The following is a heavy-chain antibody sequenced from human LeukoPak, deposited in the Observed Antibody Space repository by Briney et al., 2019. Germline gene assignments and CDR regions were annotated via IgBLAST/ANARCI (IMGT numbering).Heavy chain of an antibody. V-gene: IGHV4-61*01. CDR3: AREPRRTHYDYVWGSYRHYYFDH. D-gene: IGHD3-16*02. Sequence: SETLSLTCTVSGYSISSGYYWSWSRQPPGKGLEWIGYMSDSGSSNYNPSLKSRVTISLDTSQNQFSLELTSVTTADSAVYYCAREPRRTHYDYVWGSYRHYYFDHWGQGTLVTVSS. CDR2: MSDSGSS. J-gene: IGHJ4*02. CDR1: GYSISSGYY.